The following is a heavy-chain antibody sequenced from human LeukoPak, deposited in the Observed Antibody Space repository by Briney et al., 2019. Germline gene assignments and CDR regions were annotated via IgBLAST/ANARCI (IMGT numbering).Heavy chain of an antibody. CDR1: GYTLTELS. CDR3: ATLNYYGSGSYHNYGMDA. V-gene: IGHV1-24*01. CDR2: FDPEDGET. D-gene: IGHD3-10*01. J-gene: IGHJ6*02. Sequence: ASVKVSCKVSGYTLTELSMHWVRQAPGKGLEWMGGFDPEDGETIYAQKFQGRVTMTEDTSTDTAYMELSSLRSEDTAVYYCATLNYYGSGSYHNYGMDAWGQGTTVTVSS.